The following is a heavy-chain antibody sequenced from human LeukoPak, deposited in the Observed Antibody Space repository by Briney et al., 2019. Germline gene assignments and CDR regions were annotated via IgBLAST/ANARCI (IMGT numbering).Heavy chain of an antibody. J-gene: IGHJ4*02. D-gene: IGHD3-16*01. CDR1: GFTFSNYW. V-gene: IGHV3-7*01. Sequence: GGSLRLSCAASGFTFSNYWMSWVRQAPGKGLEWLANIKQDGRENYYVDSVKGRFTISRDNAKNSLYLQMNSLRAEDTAVYYCAKADSYENYFDSWGQGTLVTVSS. CDR2: IKQDGREN. CDR3: AKADSYENYFDS.